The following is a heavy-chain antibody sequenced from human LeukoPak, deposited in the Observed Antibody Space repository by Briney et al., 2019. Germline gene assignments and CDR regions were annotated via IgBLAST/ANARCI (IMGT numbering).Heavy chain of an antibody. V-gene: IGHV5-51*01. CDR3: ARLDGIAVAGNPSDY. J-gene: IGHJ4*02. D-gene: IGHD6-19*01. Sequence: GESLKISCKGSGYSFTSYWIGWVRQMPGKGLEWMGIIYPGDSDTRYSPSFQGQVTISADKSISTAYLQWSSLKASDTAMYYCARLDGIAVAGNPSDYWGQGTLVTVSS. CDR1: GYSFTSYW. CDR2: IYPGDSDT.